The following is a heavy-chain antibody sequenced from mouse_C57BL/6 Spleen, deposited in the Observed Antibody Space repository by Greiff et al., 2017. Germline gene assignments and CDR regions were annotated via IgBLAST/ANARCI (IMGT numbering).Heavy chain of an antibody. V-gene: IGHV1-22*01. CDR2: INPNNGGT. Sequence: VQLQQSGPELVKPGASVKMSCKASGYTFTDYNMHWVKQSHGKSLEWIGYINPNNGGTSYNQKFKGKATLTVKKSSSTAYMELRSLTSEDSAVYYCARDDGYPYYAMDYWGQGTSVTVSS. D-gene: IGHD2-3*01. CDR3: ARDDGYPYYAMDY. J-gene: IGHJ4*01. CDR1: GYTFTDYN.